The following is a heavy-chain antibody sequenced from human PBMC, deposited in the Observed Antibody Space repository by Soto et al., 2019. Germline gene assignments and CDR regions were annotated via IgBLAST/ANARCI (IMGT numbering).Heavy chain of an antibody. CDR2: IIPMFGTA. J-gene: IGHJ4*02. CDR3: ASGIQLWLRRINNGYSG. CDR1: GGTFSTYA. Sequence: QVQLVQSGAEVKKPESSVKVSCKAPGGTFSTYAISWVRQAPGQGLEWMGGIIPMFGTANYAQRFQDRVTLTSXESTNTVYMELSSLRSEDTAVYFCASGIQLWLRRINNGYSGWGQGTLATVSS. D-gene: IGHD5-18*01. V-gene: IGHV1-69*05.